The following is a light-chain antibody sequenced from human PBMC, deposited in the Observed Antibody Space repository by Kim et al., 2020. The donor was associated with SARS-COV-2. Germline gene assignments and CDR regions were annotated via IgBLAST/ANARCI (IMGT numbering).Light chain of an antibody. Sequence: CVGERVTITWRASQGISNYLAWYQQKPGKVPKLLIYAASTLKSGILTRFSGSGSGTDFTLTISSLQPEDVATYYWQKYNSAPPFTFGPGTKVDIK. V-gene: IGKV1-27*01. CDR1: QGISNY. CDR2: AAS. J-gene: IGKJ3*01. CDR3: QKYNSAPPFT.